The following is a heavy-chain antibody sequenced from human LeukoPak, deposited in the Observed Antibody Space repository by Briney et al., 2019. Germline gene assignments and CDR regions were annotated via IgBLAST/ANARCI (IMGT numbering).Heavy chain of an antibody. Sequence: GGSLRLSCAASGFTSSSYWMHWGRQAPGERLVWVSRINSDGSSTSYADSVKGRFTISRDNAKNTLYLQMNSLRAEDTAVYYCARGAYFDWLLSYLDYWGQGTLVTVSS. D-gene: IGHD3-9*01. V-gene: IGHV3-74*01. CDR2: INSDGSST. CDR3: ARGAYFDWLLSYLDY. CDR1: GFTSSSYW. J-gene: IGHJ4*02.